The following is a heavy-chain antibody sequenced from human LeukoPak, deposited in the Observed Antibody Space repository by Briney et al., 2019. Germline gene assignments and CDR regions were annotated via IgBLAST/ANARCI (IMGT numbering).Heavy chain of an antibody. CDR1: GGTFSSYA. J-gene: IGHJ5*01. CDR2: IIPIFGTA. V-gene: IGHV1-69*13. D-gene: IGHD2/OR15-2a*01. CDR3: APHAEYPPFGS. Sequence: GASVKVSCKASGGTFSSYAISWVRQAPGQGLEWMGGIIPIFGTANYAQKFQGRVTITADESTSTAYMELSSLRSEDTAVYYCAPHAEYPPFGSWGQGTLVTVSS.